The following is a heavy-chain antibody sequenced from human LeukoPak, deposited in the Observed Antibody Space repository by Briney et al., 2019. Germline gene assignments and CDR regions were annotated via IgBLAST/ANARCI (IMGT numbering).Heavy chain of an antibody. CDR3: AKDTRYDSSGYSYFDY. V-gene: IGHV3-23*01. Sequence: GGSLRLSCAASGFTFRSTVMTWVRQAPGKGLEWVSTISPDGKYIYYADSLRGRFTMSRDNSKNSLYLQMNSLRAEDTAVYYCAKDTRYDSSGYSYFDYWGQGTLVTVSS. J-gene: IGHJ4*02. D-gene: IGHD3-22*01. CDR1: GFTFRSTV. CDR2: ISPDGKYI.